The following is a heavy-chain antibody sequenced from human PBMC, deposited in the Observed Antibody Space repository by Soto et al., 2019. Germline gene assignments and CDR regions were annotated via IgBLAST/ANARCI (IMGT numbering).Heavy chain of an antibody. V-gene: IGHV5-51*01. J-gene: IGHJ6*02. CDR1: GYRFTSYW. CDR3: ARSMSRYYYYGMDV. CDR2: IYPGDSDT. Sequence: GESLKISCKGSGYRFTSYWIGWVRQMPGKGLEYMGIIYPGDSDTRYSPSFQVQVTISSDKSISTAYLQWSSLQASDTAMYYCARSMSRYYYYGMDVWGQGTTVTVSS.